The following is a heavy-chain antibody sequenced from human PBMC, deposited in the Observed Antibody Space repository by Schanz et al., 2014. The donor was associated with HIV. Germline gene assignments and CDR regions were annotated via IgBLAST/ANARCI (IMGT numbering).Heavy chain of an antibody. CDR3: ARDSAKAVAGLVGEAGFDY. J-gene: IGHJ4*02. D-gene: IGHD6-19*01. CDR1: GYTITGFH. CDR2: IIPIYGTT. V-gene: IGHV1-46*01. Sequence: QVQLAQSGAEVKKPGASVKVSCKASGYTITGFHMHWVRQAPGQGLEWMGGIIPIYGTTNDAQKFQGRVTMTTDASTATVHMELRSLRSEDTAVYYCARDSAKAVAGLVGEAGFDYWGQGTLVTVSS.